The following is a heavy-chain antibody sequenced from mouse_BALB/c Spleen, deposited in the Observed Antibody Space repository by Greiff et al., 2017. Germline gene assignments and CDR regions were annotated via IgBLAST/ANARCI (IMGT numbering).Heavy chain of an antibody. V-gene: IGHV1S81*02. CDR3: TRRGWLLHAMDY. J-gene: IGHJ4*01. D-gene: IGHD2-3*01. CDR2: INPSNGGT. Sequence: SGAELVKPGASVKLSCKASGYTFTSYYMYWVKQRPGQGLEWIGEINPSNGGTNFNEKFKSKATLTVDKSSSTAYMQLSSLTSEDSAVYYCTRRGWLLHAMDYWGQGTSVTVSS. CDR1: GYTFTSYY.